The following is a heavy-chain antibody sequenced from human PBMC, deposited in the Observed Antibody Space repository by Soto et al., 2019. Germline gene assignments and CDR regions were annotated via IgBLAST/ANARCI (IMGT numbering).Heavy chain of an antibody. J-gene: IGHJ4*02. V-gene: IGHV3-53*04. CDR1: AFTVSSTY. D-gene: IGHD5-18*01. CDR3: ARACHPGGYISGFFDN. Sequence: EVQLVESGGDLVQPGGSLRLSCAASAFTVSSTYMTWVRQAPGKGLEWVSLIYSDGTTYYADSVKGRFTISRHNSNNTLYLQMNSRRAEDTAVYYCARACHPGGYISGFFDNWGQGTLVSVSS. CDR2: IYSDGTT.